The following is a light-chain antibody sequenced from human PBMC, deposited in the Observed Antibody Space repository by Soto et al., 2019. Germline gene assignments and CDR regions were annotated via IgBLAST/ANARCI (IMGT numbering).Light chain of an antibody. CDR3: QQSYISPRT. Sequence: DIQMTQSPSTLSASVGDRVTITCRASQSISTYLNWYQQKSGNAPKLLIYDVSTLQTGVPSRFSGSGSGTDFTLTISSLQPEDFATYYCQQSYISPRTFGQGTKVDIK. J-gene: IGKJ1*01. CDR1: QSISTY. CDR2: DVS. V-gene: IGKV1-39*01.